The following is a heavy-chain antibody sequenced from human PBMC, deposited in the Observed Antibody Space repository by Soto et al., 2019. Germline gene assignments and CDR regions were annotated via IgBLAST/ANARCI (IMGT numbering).Heavy chain of an antibody. CDR2: ISAYNGNT. CDR3: ARDLEYYYDSSGYYPPPAAGDAFDI. V-gene: IGHV1-18*01. CDR1: GYTFTSYG. Sequence: GASVKVSCKASGYTFTSYGISWVRQAPGQGLEWMGWISAYNGNTNYAQKLQGRVTMTTDTSTSTAYMELRSLRSDDTAVYYCARDLEYYYDSSGYYPPPAAGDAFDIWGQGTMVTVSS. J-gene: IGHJ3*02. D-gene: IGHD3-22*01.